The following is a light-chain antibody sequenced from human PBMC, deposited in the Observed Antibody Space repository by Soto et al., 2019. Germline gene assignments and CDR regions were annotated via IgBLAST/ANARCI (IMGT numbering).Light chain of an antibody. J-gene: IGLJ1*01. CDR1: SSDVGNNNY. Sequence: QSVLTQPASVSGSPGQSITISCTGTSSDVGNNNYVSWYQHNPGRAPKVMICDVTNRPSGVSNRFSGSTSGNTASLTISGLQAEDEADYYCSSFTGSSYVFGTGTKVTVL. CDR3: SSFTGSSYV. V-gene: IGLV2-14*03. CDR2: DVT.